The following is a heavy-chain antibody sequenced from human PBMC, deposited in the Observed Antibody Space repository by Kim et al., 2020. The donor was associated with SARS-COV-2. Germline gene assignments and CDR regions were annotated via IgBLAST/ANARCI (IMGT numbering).Heavy chain of an antibody. J-gene: IGHJ1*01. CDR2: SRHSGTGS. Sequence: GGSLRLSCAASGFSLSDYWMTWVRQAPGRGLQWVASSRHSGTGSYYVDSVQGRFTISRDNAQNSLLLHMSNLRGEDSGIYYCARSISEGVSHRNGVYFLHWGQGTLVTVSS. CDR1: GFSLSDYW. CDR3: ARSISEGVSHRNGVYFLH. V-gene: IGHV3-7*01. D-gene: IGHD3-10*01.